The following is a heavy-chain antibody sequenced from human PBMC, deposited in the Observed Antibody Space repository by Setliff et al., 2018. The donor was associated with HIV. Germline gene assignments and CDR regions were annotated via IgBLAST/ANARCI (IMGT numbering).Heavy chain of an antibody. CDR2: ISSSDTTI. V-gene: IGHV3-48*01. CDR3: VKARVDGDYYYYYYMDV. CDR1: GFTFSSYS. J-gene: IGHJ6*03. Sequence: GGSLRLSCAASGFTFSSYSMNWVRQTPGKGLEWVSYISSSDTTIYYADSVKGRFTISRDNAKNSLYLQMSSLRAEDTAVYYCVKARVDGDYYYYYYMDVWGKGTTVTVSS. D-gene: IGHD4-17*01.